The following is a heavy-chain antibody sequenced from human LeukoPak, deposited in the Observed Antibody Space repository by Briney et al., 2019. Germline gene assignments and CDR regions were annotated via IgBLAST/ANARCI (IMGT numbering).Heavy chain of an antibody. V-gene: IGHV3-43*01. Sequence: GGSLRLSCAASGFTFDDYTMHWVRQAPGKGLEWVSLISWDGGSTYYADSVKGRFTISRDNSKNSLYLQMNSLRTEDTALYYCRGESVGGRRSSSWYEFDYWGQGPRSSSPQ. CDR3: RGESVGGRRSSSWYEFDY. D-gene: IGHD6-13*01. CDR2: ISWDGGST. J-gene: IGHJ4*02. CDR1: GFTFDDYT.